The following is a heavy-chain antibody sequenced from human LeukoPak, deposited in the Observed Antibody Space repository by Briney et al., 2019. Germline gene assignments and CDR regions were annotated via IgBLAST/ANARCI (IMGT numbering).Heavy chain of an antibody. CDR2: ISAYNGNT. J-gene: IGHJ4*02. V-gene: IGHV1-18*01. Sequence: GASVKVSCKASGYTFTSYGISWVRRAPGQGLEWMGWISAYNGNTNYAQKLQGRVTMTTDTSTSTAYMELRSLRSDDTAVYYCARESNCGGDCRLYFDYWGQGTLVTVSS. D-gene: IGHD2-21*02. CDR3: ARESNCGGDCRLYFDY. CDR1: GYTFTSYG.